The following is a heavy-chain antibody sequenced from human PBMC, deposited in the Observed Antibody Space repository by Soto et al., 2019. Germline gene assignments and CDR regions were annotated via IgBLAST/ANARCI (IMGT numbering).Heavy chain of an antibody. CDR2: ISSTTNYI. Sequence: GSLRLSCAASGFTFTRYSMNWVRQAPGKGLEWVSSISSTTNYIYYGDSMRGRFTISRDNGKNSLYLEIHSLRAEDTAVYYCARESEDLTSNFDYWGQGTLVTVSS. J-gene: IGHJ4*02. CDR3: ARESEDLTSNFDY. CDR1: GFTFTRYS. V-gene: IGHV3-21*06.